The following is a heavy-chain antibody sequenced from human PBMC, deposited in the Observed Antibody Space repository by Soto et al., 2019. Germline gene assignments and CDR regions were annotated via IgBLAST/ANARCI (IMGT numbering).Heavy chain of an antibody. J-gene: IGHJ4*02. V-gene: IGHV4-30-4*01. CDR3: AREGGESSDGLYYFDP. Sequence: SETLSLTCTVSGGSTSSDNYWSWIRQPPGKGLEWIGHIYYSGNTDYNPSLKSRLAISIDTSKNQFSLKLSSVTAADTAVYFCAREGGESSDGLYYFDPWGQGTLVTVSS. CDR2: IYYSGNT. D-gene: IGHD3-16*01. CDR1: GGSTSSDNY.